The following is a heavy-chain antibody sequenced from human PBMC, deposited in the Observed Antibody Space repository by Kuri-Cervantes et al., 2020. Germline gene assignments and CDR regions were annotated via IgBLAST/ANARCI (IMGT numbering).Heavy chain of an antibody. Sequence: ASVKVSCKASGYTFTGYYMHWVRQAPGQGLEWMGWINPNSGGTNYAQKFQGRVTITRDTSASTAYMELSSLRSEDTAVYYCARDRGYDFWSGYRVYYYYYMDVWGKGATVTVSS. D-gene: IGHD3-3*01. J-gene: IGHJ6*03. CDR3: ARDRGYDFWSGYRVYYYYYMDV. V-gene: IGHV1-2*02. CDR2: INPNSGGT. CDR1: GYTFTGYY.